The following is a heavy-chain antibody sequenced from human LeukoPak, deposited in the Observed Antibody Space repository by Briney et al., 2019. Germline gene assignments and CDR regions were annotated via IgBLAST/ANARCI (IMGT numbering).Heavy chain of an antibody. V-gene: IGHV3-21*01. Sequence: GGSLRLSCAASGFTFSRYSMNWVRQAPGKGLEWVSSISSSSSYIYYGDSVKGRFTISRHNAKNSLYLQMNSPRAEDTAVYYCARFEMGADYYYMDVWGKGTTVTVSS. CDR2: ISSSSSYI. CDR3: ARFEMGADYYYMDV. J-gene: IGHJ6*03. CDR1: GFTFSRYS. D-gene: IGHD3-16*01.